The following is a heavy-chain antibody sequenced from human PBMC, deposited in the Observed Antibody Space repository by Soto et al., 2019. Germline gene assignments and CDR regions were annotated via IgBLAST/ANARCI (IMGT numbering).Heavy chain of an antibody. CDR1: GFTFVSYE. J-gene: IGHJ6*02. CDR2: ISSSGSTI. CDR3: ASTGGGWELHYYYYGMDV. D-gene: IGHD1-7*01. V-gene: IGHV3-48*03. Sequence: WGSLRLACAASGFTFVSYEINCVRHSPWKWREWVSYISSSGSTIYYADSVKGRFTISRDNAKNSLYLQMNSLRAEDTAVYYCASTGGGWELHYYYYGMDVWGQGTTVTVSS.